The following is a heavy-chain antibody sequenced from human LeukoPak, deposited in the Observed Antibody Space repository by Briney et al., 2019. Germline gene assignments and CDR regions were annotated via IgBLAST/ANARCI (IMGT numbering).Heavy chain of an antibody. D-gene: IGHD2-15*01. V-gene: IGHV1-46*01. CDR3: ASGLERYCSGGSCSLSPVGDAFDI. J-gene: IGHJ3*02. Sequence: RASVKVSCKASGYTVTSYYMHWVRQAPGQGLEWMGILNPSGGSTSYAQKFQGRATLTRATSTSTVYMELSSLRSEDTAVYYCASGLERYCSGGSCSLSPVGDAFDIWGQGTMVTVSS. CDR1: GYTVTSYY. CDR2: LNPSGGST.